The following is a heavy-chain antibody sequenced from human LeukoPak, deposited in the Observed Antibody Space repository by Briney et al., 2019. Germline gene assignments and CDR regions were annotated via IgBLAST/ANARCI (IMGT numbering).Heavy chain of an antibody. D-gene: IGHD6-19*01. CDR3: ARVLVVSGLLMGFDY. J-gene: IGHJ4*02. CDR2: IYSGDST. V-gene: IGHV3-53*01. CDR1: GFTVSNNY. Sequence: GGSLRLSCAASGFTVSNNYMSWVRQAPGKGLEWVSVIYSGDSTYYADSVKGRFTISRDNSKNTLYLQMNSLRAEDTAVYYCARVLVVSGLLMGFDYWGQGTLVTVFS.